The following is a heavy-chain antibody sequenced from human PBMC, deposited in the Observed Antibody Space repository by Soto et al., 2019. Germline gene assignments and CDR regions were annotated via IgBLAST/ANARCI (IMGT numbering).Heavy chain of an antibody. CDR1: GGSISTYY. J-gene: IGHJ3*01. D-gene: IGHD2-15*01. Sequence: SETLFLTCTVSGGSISTYYWNWVRQPPGKGLEWIGYIYYSGNTHYNPSLKSRVTISVDTSKDQLSLKLNSVTAADTAVYYCAREVLGYCSGGSCYRAFDVWGQGTMVTVSS. CDR2: IYYSGNT. CDR3: AREVLGYCSGGSCYRAFDV. V-gene: IGHV4-59*01.